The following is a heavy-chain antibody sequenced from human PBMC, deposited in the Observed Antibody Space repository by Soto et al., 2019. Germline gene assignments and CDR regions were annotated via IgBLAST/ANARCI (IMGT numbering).Heavy chain of an antibody. CDR1: GFSFGSYA. D-gene: IGHD3-3*01. J-gene: IGHJ4*02. CDR2: ISGSDGKT. V-gene: IGHV3-23*01. Sequence: GSLRLSCAASGFSFGSYALSWVRQAPGKGLEWVSTISGSDGKTFYADSVKGRFSISRDTSQSTLYLQMNSLRADDTAMYYCARWSYLDYWGQGTRVTVSS. CDR3: ARWSYLDY.